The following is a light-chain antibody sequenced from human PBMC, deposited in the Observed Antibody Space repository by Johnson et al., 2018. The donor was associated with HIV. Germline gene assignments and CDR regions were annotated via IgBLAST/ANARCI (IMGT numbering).Light chain of an antibody. V-gene: IGLV1-51*02. Sequence: QSVLTQPPSVSAAPGQRVTISCSGNNSNIGYNSVSWYQQVPGTAPKLLIYENKKRPSGIPDRFSGSKSGTSATLGITGLQTGDEADYYCGTWDSSLSAGVFGTGTKVTVL. J-gene: IGLJ1*01. CDR2: ENK. CDR3: GTWDSSLSAGV. CDR1: NSNIGYNS.